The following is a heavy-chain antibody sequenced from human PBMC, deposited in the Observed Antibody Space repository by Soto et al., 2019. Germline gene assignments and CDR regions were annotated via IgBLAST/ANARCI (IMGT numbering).Heavy chain of an antibody. CDR3: AGVRGQYGYGMDV. V-gene: IGHV4-4*02. CDR2: IYHIGST. Sequence: QVQLQESGPGLVKPSGTLSLTCAVSGGSISSSNWWSWVRQPPGKGLEWIGEIYHIGSTNYNPSLRSRVTISVDKSKNQCSLKLSAVTAAETAVYYCAGVRGQYGYGMDVWGQGTTVTVSS. CDR1: GGSISSSNW. J-gene: IGHJ6*02. D-gene: IGHD3-10*02.